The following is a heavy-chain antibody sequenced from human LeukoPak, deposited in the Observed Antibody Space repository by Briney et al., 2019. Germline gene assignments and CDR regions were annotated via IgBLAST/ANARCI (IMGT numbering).Heavy chain of an antibody. CDR1: GFTFSNYW. CDR2: INNARST. J-gene: IGHJ5*02. V-gene: IGHV3-74*01. Sequence: GGPLRLSCAASGFTFSNYWMHWVRQAPGKGLVWVSRINNARSTSYADSVKGRFTISRDNAKNTLYLQMNSLRAEDTAVYYCARGADTGYSSDSWGQGTLVTVSS. D-gene: IGHD6-19*01. CDR3: ARGADTGYSSDS.